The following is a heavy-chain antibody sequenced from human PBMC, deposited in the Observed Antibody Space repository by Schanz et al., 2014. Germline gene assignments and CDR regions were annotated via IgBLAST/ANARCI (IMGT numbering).Heavy chain of an antibody. CDR2: IWHDGSGK. CDR1: GFTFNNYG. J-gene: IGHJ6*02. CDR3: ARAQGVIRLYYGVDV. D-gene: IGHD3-10*01. Sequence: QVQVVESGGGVVQPGRSLRLSCVASGFTFNNYGMHWVRQAPGKGLGWVAVIWHDGSGKYYADSVKGRFTISRDNSKNTLYLQMKSLRVEDTAVYYCARAQGVIRLYYGVDVWGQGTTVTVSS. V-gene: IGHV3-33*01.